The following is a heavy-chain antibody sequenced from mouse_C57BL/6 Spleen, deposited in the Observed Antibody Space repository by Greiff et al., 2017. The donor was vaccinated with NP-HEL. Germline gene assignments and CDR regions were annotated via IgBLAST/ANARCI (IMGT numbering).Heavy chain of an antibody. CDR3: ARFFHNGEWYFDV. CDR1: GYAFSSYW. Sequence: QVQLQQSGAELVKPGASVKISCKASGYAFSSYWMNWVKQRPGKGLEWIGQIYPGDGDTNYNGKFKGKATLTADKSSSTAYMQLSSLTSEDSAVYFCARFFHNGEWYFDVWGTGTTVTVSS. CDR2: IYPGDGDT. D-gene: IGHD6-1*01. J-gene: IGHJ1*03. V-gene: IGHV1-80*01.